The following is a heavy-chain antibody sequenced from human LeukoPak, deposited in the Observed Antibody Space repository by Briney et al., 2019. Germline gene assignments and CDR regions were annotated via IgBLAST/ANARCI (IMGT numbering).Heavy chain of an antibody. V-gene: IGHV1-18*01. CDR1: GYTFTSYG. Sequence: PGASVKVSCTASGYTFTSYGISWVRQAPGQGLEWMGWISAYNGNTNYAQKLQGRVTMTTDTSTSTAYMELRSLRSDDTAVYYCARATYYYGSGSYYNAREDAFDIWGQGTMVTVSS. CDR2: ISAYNGNT. J-gene: IGHJ3*02. CDR3: ARATYYYGSGSYYNAREDAFDI. D-gene: IGHD3-10*01.